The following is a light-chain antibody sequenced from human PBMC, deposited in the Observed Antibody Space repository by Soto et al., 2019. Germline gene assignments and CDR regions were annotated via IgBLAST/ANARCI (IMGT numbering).Light chain of an antibody. J-gene: IGKJ4*01. CDR2: DAS. CDR3: HQANTWPLN. V-gene: IGKV3-15*01. Sequence: IVLNNSPFTLSFSPNVRATLSFRASQTIRSDLAWYQQKPGQAPRLLISDASTRATGIPARFNGSGSGTEFTLAISCLQSEDFAIYYCHQANTWPLNFGGGTKVEI. CDR1: QTIRSD.